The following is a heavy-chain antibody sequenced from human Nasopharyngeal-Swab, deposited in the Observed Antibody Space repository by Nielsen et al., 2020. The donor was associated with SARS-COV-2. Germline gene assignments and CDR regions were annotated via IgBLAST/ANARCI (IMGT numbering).Heavy chain of an antibody. CDR1: GFTFSSYG. CDR3: AKGLAANDAFDI. CDR2: IPYDGSNK. D-gene: IGHD6-13*01. Sequence: GGSLRLSCAASGFTFSSYGMHWVRQAPGKGLEWVAVIPYDGSNKYYADSVKGRFTISRDNSKNTLYLQMNSLRAEDTAVYYCAKGLAANDAFDIWGQGTMVTVSS. V-gene: IGHV3-30*18. J-gene: IGHJ3*02.